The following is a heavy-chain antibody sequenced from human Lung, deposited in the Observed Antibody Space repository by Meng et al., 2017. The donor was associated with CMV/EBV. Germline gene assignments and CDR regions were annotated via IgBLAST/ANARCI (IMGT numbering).Heavy chain of an antibody. CDR3: ARDKVRYYEFWGGYVGMDV. J-gene: IGHJ6*02. CDR1: GFTFSSYW. V-gene: IGHV3-74*01. Sequence: GESLKISCAASGFTFSSYWMHWVRQAPGKGLVWVSRINSDGSSISYADSVKGRFTISRDNAKNTLYLQMNSLRAEDTAVYYCARDKVRYYEFWGGYVGMDVWGQGSTVTVSS. CDR2: INSDGSSI. D-gene: IGHD3-3*01.